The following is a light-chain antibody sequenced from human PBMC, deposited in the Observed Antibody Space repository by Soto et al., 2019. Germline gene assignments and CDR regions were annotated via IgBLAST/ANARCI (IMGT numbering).Light chain of an antibody. Sequence: EIGFKQSPPTLSSSPVERATLSCQTGQPVINKLAWYQHKPGQAPRLLIYDTFNRATGIPARFSGSGSGTDFTLTISSLEPEDFAVYYCHQRKSWPRTFGQGTKVDI. CDR2: DTF. J-gene: IGKJ1*01. CDR1: QPVINK. CDR3: HQRKSWPRT. V-gene: IGKV3-11*01.